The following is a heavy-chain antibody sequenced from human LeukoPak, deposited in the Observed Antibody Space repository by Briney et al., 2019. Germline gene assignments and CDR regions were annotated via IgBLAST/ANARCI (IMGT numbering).Heavy chain of an antibody. CDR3: ARVRFSGSGTFDY. Sequence: GASVTVSCKASGYTFTGYYMHRVRQAPGQGLEWMGRINPNSGGTNDAQKFQGRVTMTRDTSISTAYMELSRLRSDDTAVYYCARVRFSGSGTFDYWGQGTLVTVSS. CDR2: INPNSGGT. V-gene: IGHV1-2*06. D-gene: IGHD3-10*01. CDR1: GYTFTGYY. J-gene: IGHJ4*02.